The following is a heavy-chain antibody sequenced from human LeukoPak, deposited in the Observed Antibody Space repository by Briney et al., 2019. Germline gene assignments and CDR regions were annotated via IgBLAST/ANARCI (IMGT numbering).Heavy chain of an antibody. CDR1: GFTFRSYA. CDR3: AKGGIWSGYYTGSYYFDY. Sequence: GGSLRLSCAASGFTFRSYAMNWVRQAPGKGLEWVSTISGSGGSTYYADSVKGRFTISRDNSKNTLYLQMNSLRAEDTAVYYCAKGGIWSGYYTGSYYFDYWGQGTLVTVSS. J-gene: IGHJ4*02. CDR2: ISGSGGST. V-gene: IGHV3-23*01. D-gene: IGHD3-3*01.